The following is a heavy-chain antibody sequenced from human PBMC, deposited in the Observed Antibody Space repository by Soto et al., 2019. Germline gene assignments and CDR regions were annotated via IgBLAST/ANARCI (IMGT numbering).Heavy chain of an antibody. CDR1: GGTFSSYT. J-gene: IGHJ5*02. CDR3: ARDLDTAVAGTGWFDP. CDR2: IIPILGIA. Sequence: QVQLVQSGAEVKKPGSSVKVSCKASGGTFSSYTISWVRQAPGQGLEWMGRIIPILGIANYAQKFQGRVTITADKSTSTAYMELSSLRSEDTAVYYCARDLDTAVAGTGWFDPWGQGTLVTVSS. D-gene: IGHD6-19*01. V-gene: IGHV1-69*08.